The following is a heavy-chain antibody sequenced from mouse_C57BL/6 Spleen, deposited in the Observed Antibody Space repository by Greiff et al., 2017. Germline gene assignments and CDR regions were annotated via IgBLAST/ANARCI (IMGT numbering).Heavy chain of an antibody. D-gene: IGHD1-1*01. J-gene: IGHJ4*01. V-gene: IGHV14-3*01. CDR3: ARSPTYYGSSYYYAMDY. Sequence: VQLKQSVAELVRPGASVKLSCTASGFNIKNTYMHWVKQRPEQGLEWIGRIDPANGNTKYAPKFQGKATITADTSSNTAYLQLSSLTSEDTAIYYCARSPTYYGSSYYYAMDYWGQGTSVTVSS. CDR2: IDPANGNT. CDR1: GFNIKNTY.